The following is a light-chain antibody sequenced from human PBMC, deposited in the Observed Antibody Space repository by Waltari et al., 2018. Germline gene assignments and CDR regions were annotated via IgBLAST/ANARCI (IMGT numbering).Light chain of an antibody. CDR3: QVWDANTDPGV. Sequence: SYVLTPPPSVSVAPGETARITCGGNHLERKSVHWYRQRPGQAPVVVISYDNDRAAGIPERFSGSNSGNTATLTISRVEAGDEADYYCQVWDANTDPGVFGTGTEVTVL. CDR1: HLERKS. V-gene: IGLV3-21*01. CDR2: YDN. J-gene: IGLJ1*01.